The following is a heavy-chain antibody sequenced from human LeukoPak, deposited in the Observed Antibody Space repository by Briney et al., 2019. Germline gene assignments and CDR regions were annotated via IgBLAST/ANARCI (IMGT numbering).Heavy chain of an antibody. Sequence: GGSLRLSCVASGFAFSDDSMNWVRQPPGKGLEWVSSISSTSTYIYYADSVKGRFTISRDNARNSLFLQMNNLRVDDSAVYYCAREYTATAYDYWGQGNLVTVSS. CDR2: ISSTSTYI. CDR3: AREYTATAYDY. CDR1: GFAFSDDS. J-gene: IGHJ4*02. V-gene: IGHV3-21*01. D-gene: IGHD5-18*01.